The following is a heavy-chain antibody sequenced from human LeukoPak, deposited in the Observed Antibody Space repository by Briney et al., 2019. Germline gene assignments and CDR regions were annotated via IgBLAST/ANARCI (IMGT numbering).Heavy chain of an antibody. D-gene: IGHD3-22*01. CDR2: INSYNGDT. CDR3: ARDGGYYDSSGYSTFD. CDR1: GYTFSSHG. J-gene: IGHJ4*02. Sequence: GASVKVSCKASGYTFSSHGINWVRQAPGQGLEWMGWINSYNGDTNYAQKFQGRVTLTTDTSTSTAYMELRSLRSDDTAVYYCARDGGYYDSSGYSTFDWGQGTLVTVSS. V-gene: IGHV1-18*01.